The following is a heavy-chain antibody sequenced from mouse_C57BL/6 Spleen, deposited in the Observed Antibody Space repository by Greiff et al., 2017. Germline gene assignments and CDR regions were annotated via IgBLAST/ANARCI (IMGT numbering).Heavy chain of an antibody. D-gene: IGHD2-4*01. CDR3: ARYHDYAWFAY. V-gene: IGHV7-3*01. CDR2: IRNKANGYTT. CDR1: GFTFTDYY. J-gene: IGHJ3*01. Sequence: EVKVVESGGGLVQPGGSLSLSCAASGFTFTDYYMSWVRQPPGKALEWLGFIRNKANGYTTEYSASVKGRFTISRDNSQSILYLRMKALRAEDSATYYCARYHDYAWFAYGGKGTLVTVSA.